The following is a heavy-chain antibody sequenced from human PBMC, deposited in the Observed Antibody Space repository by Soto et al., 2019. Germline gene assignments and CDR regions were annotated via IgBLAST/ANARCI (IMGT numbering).Heavy chain of an antibody. Sequence: SETLSLTCAVSGGSISSGGYSWSWIRQPPGKGLEWIGYIYHSGSTYYNPSLKSRVTISVDRSKNQFSLKLSSVTAADTAVYYCARGIQPYYYYYYGMDVWGQGTTVTVSS. D-gene: IGHD5-18*01. CDR3: ARGIQPYYYYYYGMDV. CDR1: GGSISSGGYS. J-gene: IGHJ6*02. V-gene: IGHV4-30-2*01. CDR2: IYHSGST.